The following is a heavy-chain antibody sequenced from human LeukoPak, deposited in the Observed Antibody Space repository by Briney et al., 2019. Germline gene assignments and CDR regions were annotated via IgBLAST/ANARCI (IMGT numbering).Heavy chain of an antibody. D-gene: IGHD3-10*01. V-gene: IGHV3-23*01. CDR3: AKRCGSGSFQMDV. CDR2: ISGSGGSA. CDR1: GFTFSSYD. J-gene: IGHJ6*04. Sequence: GGSLRLSCAASGFTFSSYDMRWVRQAPGQGLEWVSAISGSGGSAYYADSVKGRFTISRDNSKNTLYLQMNSLRAEDTAVYYCAKRCGSGSFQMDVWGKGTTVTISS.